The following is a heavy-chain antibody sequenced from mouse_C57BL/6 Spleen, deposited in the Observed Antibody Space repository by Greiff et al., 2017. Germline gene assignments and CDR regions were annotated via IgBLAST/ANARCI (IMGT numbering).Heavy chain of an antibody. CDR2: IDPENGDT. D-gene: IGHD1-1*01. J-gene: IGHJ1*03. Sequence: VQLQQSGAELVRPGASVKLSCTASGFNIKDDYMHWVKQRPEQGLEWIGWIDPENGDTEYASKFQGKATITADTSSNTAYLQLSSLTSEDTAVYYCTSRTYDYGSVGWYFDVWGTGTTVTVSS. V-gene: IGHV14-4*01. CDR3: TSRTYDYGSVGWYFDV. CDR1: GFNIKDDY.